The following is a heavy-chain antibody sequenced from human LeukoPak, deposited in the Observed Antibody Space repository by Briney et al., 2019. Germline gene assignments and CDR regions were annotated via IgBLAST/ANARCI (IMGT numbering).Heavy chain of an antibody. V-gene: IGHV1-46*01. CDR3: ARGIGITFGGVIVRDPDFDY. D-gene: IGHD3-16*02. CDR1: GYTFTSYY. Sequence: GASVKVSCKASGYTFTSYYMHWVRQAPGQGLEWMGIINPSGGSTSYAQKFQGRVAMTRDTSTSTVYMELSSLRSEDTAVYCCARGIGITFGGVIVRDPDFDYWGQGTLVTVSS. J-gene: IGHJ4*02. CDR2: INPSGGST.